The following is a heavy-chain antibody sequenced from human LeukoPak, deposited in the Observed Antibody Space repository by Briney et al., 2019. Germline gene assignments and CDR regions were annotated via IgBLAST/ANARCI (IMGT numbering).Heavy chain of an antibody. CDR1: GGSISSSSYY. Sequence: SETLSLTCTVSGGSISSSSYYWGWIRQPPGKGLEWIGSIYYSGSTYYNPSLKSRVTISVDTSKNQFSLKLSSVTAADTAVYYCARQRDGSVLGHFDYWGQGTLVTVSS. J-gene: IGHJ4*02. V-gene: IGHV4-39*01. D-gene: IGHD5-24*01. CDR2: IYYSGST. CDR3: ARQRDGSVLGHFDY.